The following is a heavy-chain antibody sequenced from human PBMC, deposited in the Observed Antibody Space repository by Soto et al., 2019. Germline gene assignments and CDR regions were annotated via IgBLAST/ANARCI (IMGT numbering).Heavy chain of an antibody. J-gene: IGHJ4*02. CDR2: IWYDGSNK. D-gene: IGHD1-26*01. Sequence: QVQLVESGGGVVQPGRSLRLSCAASGFTFSSYGMHWVRQAPGKGLEWVAVIWYDGSNKYYADSVKGRFTISRDNSKNTLYLQMNSRRAEDTAVYYFARDRSYYFDYWGQGTLVTVSS. CDR1: GFTFSSYG. V-gene: IGHV3-33*01. CDR3: ARDRSYYFDY.